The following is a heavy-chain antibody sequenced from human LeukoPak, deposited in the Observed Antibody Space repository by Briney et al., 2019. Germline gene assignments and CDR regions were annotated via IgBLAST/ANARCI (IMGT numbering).Heavy chain of an antibody. D-gene: IGHD3-10*02. CDR2: ISSSSSTL. V-gene: IGHV3-48*04. J-gene: IGHJ6*04. CDR1: GFTFSSYS. CDR3: AELGITMIGGV. Sequence: PGGSLRLSCTVSGFTFSSYSMNWVRQAPGKGLEWVSFISSSSSTLHYADSVKGRFTISRDNAKNSLYLQMNSLRAEDTAVYYCAELGITMIGGVWGKGTTVTISS.